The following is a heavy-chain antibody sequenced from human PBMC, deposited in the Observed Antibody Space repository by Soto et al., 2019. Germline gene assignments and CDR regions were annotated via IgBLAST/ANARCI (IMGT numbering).Heavy chain of an antibody. V-gene: IGHV1-18*01. CDR1: GYTFTSYG. CDR2: ISAHNGNT. D-gene: IGHD1-1*01. Sequence: QVHLVQSGAEVKKPGASVKVSCKASGYTFTSYGITWVRQAPGQGLEWMGWISAHNGNTDYAQKLEGRVSGTRDTSTSTADMELRSLRSDDTAVYYCGRGRYGDYWGQGALVTVSS. J-gene: IGHJ4*02. CDR3: GRGRYGDY.